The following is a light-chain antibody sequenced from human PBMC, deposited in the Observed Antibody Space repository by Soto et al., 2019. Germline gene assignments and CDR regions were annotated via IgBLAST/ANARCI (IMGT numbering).Light chain of an antibody. V-gene: IGKV1-5*01. Sequence: DIQMTQYNSTLSASVGDRVTITCRASQSISSWLAWYQQKPGKAPKLLIYDASSLESGVPSRFSGSGSGTEFTLTISSLQPDDFATYYCQQYNSYRTFGQGTKVDIK. J-gene: IGKJ1*01. CDR1: QSISSW. CDR3: QQYNSYRT. CDR2: DAS.